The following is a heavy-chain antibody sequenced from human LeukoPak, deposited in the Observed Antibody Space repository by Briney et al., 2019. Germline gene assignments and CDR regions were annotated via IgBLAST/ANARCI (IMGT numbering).Heavy chain of an antibody. CDR1: GGSFSGYY. Sequence: PSETLSLTCAVYGGSFSGYYWSWIRQPPGKGLEWIGEINHSGSTNYNPSLKSRVTISVDTSKDQFSLKLSSVTAADTAVYYCARSAMVRGYGMDVWGQGTTVTVSS. J-gene: IGHJ6*02. V-gene: IGHV4-34*01. D-gene: IGHD3-10*01. CDR3: ARSAMVRGYGMDV. CDR2: INHSGST.